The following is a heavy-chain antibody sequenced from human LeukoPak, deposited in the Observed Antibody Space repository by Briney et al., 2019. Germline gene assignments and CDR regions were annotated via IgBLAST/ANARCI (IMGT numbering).Heavy chain of an antibody. Sequence: SETLSLTCAVYGGSFSGYYWSWIRQPPGKGLEWIGEINHSGSTNYNPSLKSRVTISVDTSKNQFSLKLSSVTAADTAVYYCARVGGRLIDYWGQGTLVTASS. V-gene: IGHV4-34*01. CDR3: ARVGGRLIDY. CDR2: INHSGST. D-gene: IGHD2-8*01. J-gene: IGHJ4*02. CDR1: GGSFSGYY.